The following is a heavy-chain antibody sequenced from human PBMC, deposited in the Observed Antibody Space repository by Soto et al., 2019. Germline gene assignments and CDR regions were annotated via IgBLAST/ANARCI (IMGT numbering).Heavy chain of an antibody. J-gene: IGHJ6*03. Sequence: GGSLRLSCAASGFTFSTYWMHWVRQAPGKGLVWVSRVKSDGSSTSYGDSVRGRFTISSDNAKNKLYLQMNSLRAEDTAVYYCARGETTVTRYYYYYMDVWGKGTTVTVSS. CDR1: GFTFSTYW. CDR3: ARGETTVTRYYYYYMDV. D-gene: IGHD4-4*01. V-gene: IGHV3-74*01. CDR2: VKSDGSST.